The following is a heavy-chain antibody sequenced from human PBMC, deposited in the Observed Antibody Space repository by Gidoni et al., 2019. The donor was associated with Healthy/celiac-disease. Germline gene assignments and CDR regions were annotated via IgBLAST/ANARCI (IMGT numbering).Heavy chain of an antibody. D-gene: IGHD3-22*01. J-gene: IGHJ4*02. Sequence: EVQLVESGGGLLKPGGSLSLSCAASAFTFSDCSMNWVRQAPGKGLEWVSFISSNNNYIYYADSVKGRFTISRDNAKNSLYLQMNSLRAEDTAVYYCARDYYDSSGSRIDYWGQGTLVTVSS. CDR2: ISSNNNYI. CDR3: ARDYYDSSGSRIDY. CDR1: AFTFSDCS. V-gene: IGHV3-21*01.